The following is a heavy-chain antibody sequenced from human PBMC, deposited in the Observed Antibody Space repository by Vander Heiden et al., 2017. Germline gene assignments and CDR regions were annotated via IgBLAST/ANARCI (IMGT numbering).Heavy chain of an antibody. CDR3: AKSIPYCGGDCFSFDY. CDR2: IGGSGSGDRT. CDR1: GFTFSSYP. Sequence: EVQLLESGGGLVQPGGALRLSCAASGFTFSSYPMSWVRQAPGKGLGWVSTIGGSGSGDRTYYAGSVKGRFTISRDKSKNTLYLQMNSLRGEDTAVYYCAKSIPYCGGDCFSFDYWGQGTLVTVSS. V-gene: IGHV3-23*01. J-gene: IGHJ4*02. D-gene: IGHD2-21*02.